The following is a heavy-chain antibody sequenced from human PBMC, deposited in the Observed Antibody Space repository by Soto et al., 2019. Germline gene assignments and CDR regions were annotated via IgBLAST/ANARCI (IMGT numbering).Heavy chain of an antibody. D-gene: IGHD4-17*01. CDR1: GGSISSSSYY. V-gene: IGHV4-39*01. J-gene: IGHJ4*02. CDR3: ARLSVTFDY. CDR2: IYYSGST. Sequence: PSETLSLTCTVSGGSISSSSYYWGWIRQPPGKGLEWIGSIYYSGSTYYNPSLKSRVTISVDTSKNQFSLKLSSVTAADTAVYYCARLSVTFDYWGQGTLVTFYS.